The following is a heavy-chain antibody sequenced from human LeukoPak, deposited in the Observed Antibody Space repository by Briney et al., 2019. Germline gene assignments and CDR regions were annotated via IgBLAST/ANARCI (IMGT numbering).Heavy chain of an antibody. V-gene: IGHV5-51*01. CDR1: GYSFTTHW. CDR3: ATLRSGYYYDYFDY. Sequence: GESLKISCKASGYSFTTHWIGWVRQMPGKGLEWMGVIYPGDSDTKYSPSFQGQVTISADKSISTAYLQWSSLKASDTAMYYCATLRSGYYYDYFDYWGQGTLVTVSS. J-gene: IGHJ4*02. D-gene: IGHD3-22*01. CDR2: IYPGDSDT.